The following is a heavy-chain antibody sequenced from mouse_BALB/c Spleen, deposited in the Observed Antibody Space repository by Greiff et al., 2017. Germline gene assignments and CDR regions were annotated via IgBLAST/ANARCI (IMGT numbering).Heavy chain of an antibody. CDR1: GFTFSSYA. Sequence: EVQVVESGGGLVKPGGSLKLSCAASGFTFSSYAMSWVRQTPEKRLEWVASISSGGSTYYPDSVKGRFTISRDNARNILYLQMSSLRSEDTAMYYCARAIYYGYPSFAYWGQGTLVTVSA. V-gene: IGHV5-6-5*01. J-gene: IGHJ3*01. CDR2: ISSGGST. D-gene: IGHD2-2*01. CDR3: ARAIYYGYPSFAY.